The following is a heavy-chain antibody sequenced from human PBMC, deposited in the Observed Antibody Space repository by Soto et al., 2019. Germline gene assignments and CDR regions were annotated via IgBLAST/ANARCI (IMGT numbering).Heavy chain of an antibody. J-gene: IGHJ3*02. Sequence: GASVNVSCKASGYTFTSYGISCVRQAPGQGLEWMGWISAYNGNTNYAQKLQGRVTMTTDTSTSTAYMELRSLRSDDTAVYYCARGGPGYSYGYGAFDIWGQGTMVTVSS. V-gene: IGHV1-18*01. CDR2: ISAYNGNT. CDR3: ARGGPGYSYGYGAFDI. CDR1: GYTFTSYG. D-gene: IGHD5-18*01.